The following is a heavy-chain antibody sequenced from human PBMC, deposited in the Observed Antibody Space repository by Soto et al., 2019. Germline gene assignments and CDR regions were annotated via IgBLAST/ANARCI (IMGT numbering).Heavy chain of an antibody. Sequence: ASVKVSCKASGYTFTGYYMHWVRQAPGXGLEWMGWINPNSGGTNYAQKFQGWVTMTRDTSISTAYMELSRLRSDDTAVYYCARGGGDGCSGGSCYKPSPLQYGMDFRGQGTTVTVS. CDR3: ARGGGDGCSGGSCYKPSPLQYGMDF. CDR2: INPNSGGT. CDR1: GYTFTGYY. D-gene: IGHD2-15*01. V-gene: IGHV1-2*04. J-gene: IGHJ6*02.